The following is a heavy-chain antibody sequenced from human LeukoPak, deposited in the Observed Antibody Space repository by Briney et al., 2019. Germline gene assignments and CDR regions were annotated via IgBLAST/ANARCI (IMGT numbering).Heavy chain of an antibody. J-gene: IGHJ5*02. CDR2: INPNSGGT. CDR3: ARDKLEISELNWFGP. CDR1: GYTFTGYY. D-gene: IGHD5-24*01. Sequence: ASVKVSCKASGYTFTGYYMHWVRQAPGQGLEWMGWINPNSGGTNYAQKFQGRVTMTRDTSISTAYMELSRLRSDDTAVYYCARDKLEISELNWFGPWGQGTLVTVSS. V-gene: IGHV1-2*02.